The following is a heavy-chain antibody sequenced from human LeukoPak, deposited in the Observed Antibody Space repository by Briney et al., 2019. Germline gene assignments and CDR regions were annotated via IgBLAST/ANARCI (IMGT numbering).Heavy chain of an antibody. CDR3: AKLEDIVVVVAATGSGHAFDI. J-gene: IGHJ3*02. CDR2: ISGSGGST. D-gene: IGHD2-15*01. Sequence: GGSLRLSCTASGFTFGDYAMNWVRQAPGKGLEWVSAISGSGGSTYYADSVKGRFTISRDNSKNTLYLQMNSLRAEDTAVYYCAKLEDIVVVVAATGSGHAFDIWGQGTMVTVSS. CDR1: GFTFGDYA. V-gene: IGHV3-23*01.